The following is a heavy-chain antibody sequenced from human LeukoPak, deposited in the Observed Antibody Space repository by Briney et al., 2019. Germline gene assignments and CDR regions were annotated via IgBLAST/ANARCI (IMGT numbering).Heavy chain of an antibody. J-gene: IGHJ4*02. D-gene: IGHD6-13*01. CDR3: ARVRRSSSSWYEPTPMPRPFDY. CDR1: GYTFTGYY. V-gene: IGHV1-2*02. CDR2: INPNSGGT. Sequence: GASVKVSCKASGYTFTGYYMHWVRQAPGQGLEWMGWINPNSGGTNYAQKFQGRVTMTRDTSISTAYMELGRLRSDDTAVYYCARVRRSSSSWYEPTPMPRPFDYWGQGTLVTVSS.